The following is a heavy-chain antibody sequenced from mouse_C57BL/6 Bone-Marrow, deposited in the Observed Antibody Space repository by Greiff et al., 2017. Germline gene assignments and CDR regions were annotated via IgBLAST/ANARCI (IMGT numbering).Heavy chain of an antibody. J-gene: IGHJ1*03. Sequence: QVQLQQSGAELVRPGASVTLSCKASGYTFTDYEMHWVKQTPVHGLEWICAIDPETGGTAYNQKFKGKAILTADKSSSTAYMELRSLTSEDSAGYYCTSPDWYFDVWGTGTTVTVSS. CDR1: GYTFTDYE. V-gene: IGHV1-15*01. CDR3: TSPDWYFDV. CDR2: IDPETGGT.